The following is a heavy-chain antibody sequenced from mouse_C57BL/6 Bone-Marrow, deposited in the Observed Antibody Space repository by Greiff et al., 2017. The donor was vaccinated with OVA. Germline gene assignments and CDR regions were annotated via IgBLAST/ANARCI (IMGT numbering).Heavy chain of an antibody. CDR1: GYTFTTYP. CDR3: ARGDYDYDEDWYFDV. Sequence: QVHVKQSGAELVKPGASVKMSCKASGYTFTTYPIEWMKQNHGKSLEWIGNFHPYNDDTKYNEKFKGKATLTVEKSSSTVYLELSRLTSDDSAVYYCARGDYDYDEDWYFDVWGTGTTVTVSS. D-gene: IGHD2-4*01. V-gene: IGHV1-47*01. CDR2: FHPYNDDT. J-gene: IGHJ1*03.